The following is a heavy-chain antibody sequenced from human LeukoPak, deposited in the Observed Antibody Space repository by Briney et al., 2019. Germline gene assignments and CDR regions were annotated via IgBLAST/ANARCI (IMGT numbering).Heavy chain of an antibody. Sequence: GGSLRLSCGASGSTFSDYTMNWVRQAPGKGPEWISYISRGGSVMHYADSVKGRFTISRDNVENSLYLQMNSLRVEDTAVYYCTRDLEYWGQGVLVTVSS. CDR1: GSTFSDYT. CDR3: TRDLEY. V-gene: IGHV3-48*01. J-gene: IGHJ4*02. CDR2: ISRGGSVM.